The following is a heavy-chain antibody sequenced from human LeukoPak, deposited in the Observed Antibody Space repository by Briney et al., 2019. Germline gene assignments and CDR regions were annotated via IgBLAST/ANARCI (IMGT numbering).Heavy chain of an antibody. Sequence: SVKVSCKASVGTFSSYTISWVRQAPGQGLEWMGRIIPIPVIANYAQQFQRRVTITPNKSPSPAYMDLNSLRSEDTTLYYWSRDLGVVSYYYYMDVWGKGTTVTVSS. J-gene: IGHJ6*03. D-gene: IGHD3-3*01. CDR1: VGTFSSYT. CDR3: SRDLGVVSYYYYMDV. V-gene: IGHV1-69*04. CDR2: IIPIPVIA.